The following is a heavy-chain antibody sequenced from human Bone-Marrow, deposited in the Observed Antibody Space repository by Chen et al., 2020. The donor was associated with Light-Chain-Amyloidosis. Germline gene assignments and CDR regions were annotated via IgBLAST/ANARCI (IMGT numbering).Heavy chain of an antibody. CDR2: ISSSSSTI. CDR3: AGSWRELLVSPYYYMDV. J-gene: IGHJ6*03. V-gene: IGHV3-48*01. CDR1: GYTVSSYS. D-gene: IGHD1-26*01. Sequence: EVQLVESGGGLVQPGGSLRLACAASGYTVSSYSMNWVRQAPGKGLEWVSYISSSSSTIYYADSVKGRFTISRDNAKNSLYLQMNSLRAEDTAVYYCAGSWRELLVSPYYYMDVWGKGTTVTVSS.